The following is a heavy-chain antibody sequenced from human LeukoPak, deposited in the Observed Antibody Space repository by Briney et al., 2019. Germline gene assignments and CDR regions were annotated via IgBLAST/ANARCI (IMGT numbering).Heavy chain of an antibody. V-gene: IGHV4-39*07. CDR2: IYYSGST. J-gene: IGHJ4*02. Sequence: PSETLSLTCTVSGGSISSSTYHWGWLRQPPGKGLEWIGSIYYSGSTYYNPSLKIRVTISVDTSKNQFSLKLSSVTAADTAVYYCARNAVFCSGGSYYLAYFDYWGQGSLVTVSS. CDR1: GGSISSSTYH. D-gene: IGHD2-15*01. CDR3: ARNAVFCSGGSYYLAYFDY.